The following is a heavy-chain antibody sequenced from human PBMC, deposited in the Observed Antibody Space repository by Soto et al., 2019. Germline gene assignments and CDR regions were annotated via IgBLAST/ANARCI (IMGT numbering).Heavy chain of an antibody. J-gene: IGHJ4*02. Sequence: SETLSLTCAVYGESFSGYYWSWIRQPPGKGLEWIGEINHSGSTNYNPSLKSRVTISVDTSKNQFSLKLSSVTAADTAVYYCARGFPTYYDYIWGSYPRRYYFDYWGQGTLVTVSS. CDR3: ARGFPTYYDYIWGSYPRRYYFDY. V-gene: IGHV4-34*01. CDR2: INHSGST. CDR1: GESFSGYY. D-gene: IGHD3-16*02.